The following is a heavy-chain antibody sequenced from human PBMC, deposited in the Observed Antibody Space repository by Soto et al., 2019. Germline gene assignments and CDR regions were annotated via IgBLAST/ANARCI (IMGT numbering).Heavy chain of an antibody. D-gene: IGHD1-26*01. CDR2: IWYDGSNK. V-gene: IGHV3-33*01. CDR3: ARAPEMSYLFDY. Sequence: PGGSLRLSCAASGFTFSSYGMHWARQAPGKGLEWVAVIWYDGSNKYYADSVKGRFTISRDNSKNTLYLQMNSLRAEDTAVYYCARAPEMSYLFDYWGQGTLVTVSS. J-gene: IGHJ4*02. CDR1: GFTFSSYG.